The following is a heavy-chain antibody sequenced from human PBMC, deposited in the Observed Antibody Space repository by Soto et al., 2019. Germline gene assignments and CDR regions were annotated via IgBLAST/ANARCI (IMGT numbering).Heavy chain of an antibody. J-gene: IGHJ5*02. CDR2: ISYDGSNK. D-gene: IGHD2-21*02. CDR1: GFTFSSYA. CDR3: ASYCGGDCFDWFDP. Sequence: RLSCAASGFTFSSYAMHWVRQAPGKGLEWVAVISYDGSNKYYADSVKGRFTISRDNSKNTLYLQMNSLRAEDTAVYYCASYCGGDCFDWFDPWGQGTLVTVSS. V-gene: IGHV3-30-3*01.